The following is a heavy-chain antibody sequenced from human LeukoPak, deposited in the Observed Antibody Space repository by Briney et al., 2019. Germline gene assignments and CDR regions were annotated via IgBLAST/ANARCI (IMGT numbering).Heavy chain of an antibody. CDR3: ALLYYDTLTGYMSDY. CDR1: GYTFTGYY. CDR2: INPNSGGT. V-gene: IGHV1-2*06. D-gene: IGHD3-9*01. J-gene: IGHJ4*02. Sequence: GSSVKVSCKASGYTFTGYYMHWVRQAPGQGLEWMGRINPNSGGTNYAQKFQGRVTMTRDTSISTAYMELSRLRSDDTAVYYCALLYYDTLTGYMSDYWGQGTLVTVSS.